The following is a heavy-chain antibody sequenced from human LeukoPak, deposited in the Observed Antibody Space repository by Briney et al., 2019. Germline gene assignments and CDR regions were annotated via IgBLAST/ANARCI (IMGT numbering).Heavy chain of an antibody. J-gene: IGHJ4*02. D-gene: IGHD6-6*01. CDR3: ARAYSSSSFFDY. CDR2: ISSSGSTI. CDR1: GFTLSDYY. V-gene: IGHV3-11*04. Sequence: GGSLRLSCAASGFTLSDYYMSWIRQAPGKGLEWVSYISSSGSTIYYADSVKGRFTISRDNAKNSLYLQMNSLRAEDTAVYYCARAYSSSSFFDYWGQGTLVTVSS.